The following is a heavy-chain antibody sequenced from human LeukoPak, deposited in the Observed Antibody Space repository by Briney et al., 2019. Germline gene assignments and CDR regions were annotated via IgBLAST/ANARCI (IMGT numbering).Heavy chain of an antibody. CDR1: GYSFISYW. Sequence: GESLKISCKGSGYSFISYWIGWVRQMPGKGLEWMGIIYPGDSDTRYSPSFQGQVTISADKSISTAYLQWSSLKASDTAMYYCARRLPRGYSGYDPYYFDYWGQGTLVTVSS. D-gene: IGHD5-12*01. CDR2: IYPGDSDT. V-gene: IGHV5-51*01. J-gene: IGHJ4*02. CDR3: ARRLPRGYSGYDPYYFDY.